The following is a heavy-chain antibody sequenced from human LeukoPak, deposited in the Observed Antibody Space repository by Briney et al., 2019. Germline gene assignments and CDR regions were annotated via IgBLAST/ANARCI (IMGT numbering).Heavy chain of an antibody. CDR1: GFTFSSYA. V-gene: IGHV3-23*01. J-gene: IGHJ4*02. D-gene: IGHD3-22*01. CDR2: ISGSGGST. CDR3: ARRGETYYYDSSGYYPLTFDY. Sequence: GGSLRLSCAASGFTFSSYAMSWVRQAPGKGLEWVSAISGSGGSTYYADSVKGRFTISRDNSKNTLYLQMNSLRAEDTAVYYCARRGETYYYDSSGYYPLTFDYWGQGILVTVSS.